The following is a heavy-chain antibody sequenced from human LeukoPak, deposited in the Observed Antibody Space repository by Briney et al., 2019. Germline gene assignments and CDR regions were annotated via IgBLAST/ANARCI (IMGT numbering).Heavy chain of an antibody. V-gene: IGHV1-18*01. J-gene: IGHJ4*02. Sequence: ASVKVSCKASGYTFTNYGISWVRQAPGQGLEWMGLIGPYNDNANYAQRLQGRVTMTTDTFTSTAYMEMRSLRSDDTAVYYCARDLDTTMATRYLFDSWGQGTLVTVSS. CDR1: GYTFTNYG. CDR2: IGPYNDNA. D-gene: IGHD5-18*01. CDR3: ARDLDTTMATRYLFDS.